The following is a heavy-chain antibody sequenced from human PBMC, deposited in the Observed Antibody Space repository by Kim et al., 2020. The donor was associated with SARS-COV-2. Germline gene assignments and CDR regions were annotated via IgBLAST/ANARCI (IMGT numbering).Heavy chain of an antibody. CDR1: GYTFTSYG. CDR3: ARVRGVRGYCSSTSCHLLDC. CDR2: ISAYNGNT. J-gene: IGHJ4*02. Sequence: ASVKVSCKASGYTFTSYGISWVRQAPGQGLEWMGWISAYNGNTNYAQKLQGRVTMTTDTSTSTAYMELRSLRSDDTAVYYCARVRGVRGYCSSTSCHLLDCWGQGTLVTVSS. D-gene: IGHD2-2*01. V-gene: IGHV1-18*01.